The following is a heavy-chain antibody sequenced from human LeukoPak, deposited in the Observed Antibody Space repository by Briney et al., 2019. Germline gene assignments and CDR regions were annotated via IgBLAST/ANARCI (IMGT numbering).Heavy chain of an antibody. CDR2: ISYDGSNK. V-gene: IGHV3-30*03. Sequence: GRSLRLSCAASGFTFSSYGMHWVRQAPGKGLEWVAVISYDGSNKYYADSVKGRFTISRDNSKNTLYLQMNSLRAEDTAVYYCTSGTDYYDSSGHRYFDYWGQGTLVTVSS. CDR3: TSGTDYYDSSGHRYFDY. D-gene: IGHD3-22*01. CDR1: GFTFSSYG. J-gene: IGHJ4*02.